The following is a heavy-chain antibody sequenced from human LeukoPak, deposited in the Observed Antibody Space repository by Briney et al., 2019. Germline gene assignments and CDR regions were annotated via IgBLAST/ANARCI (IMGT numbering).Heavy chain of an antibody. V-gene: IGHV3-74*01. CDR3: ARAPRGSSTSCFY. CDR1: GFTFSSYW. J-gene: IGHJ4*02. D-gene: IGHD2-2*01. Sequence: GGSLRLSCAASGFTFSSYWMHWVRQAPGKGLVWVSRINSDGSSTSYADSVRGRFTISRDNAKNTLYLQMNGLRAEDTAVYYCARAPRGSSTSCFYWGQGTLVTVSS. CDR2: INSDGSST.